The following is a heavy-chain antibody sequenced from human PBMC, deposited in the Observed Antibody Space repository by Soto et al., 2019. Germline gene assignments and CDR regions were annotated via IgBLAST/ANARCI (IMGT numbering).Heavy chain of an antibody. J-gene: IGHJ3*01. V-gene: IGHV4-4*02. CDR2: IHQSGST. D-gene: IGHD6-19*01. CDR1: GGSISDNKW. CDR3: ASLPKQWLVPFVF. Sequence: QVHLQESGPGLVKPSGTLSLICAVSGGSISDNKWWSWVRQPPGKGLEWIGEIHQSGSTYYNPSLKSRLTISLEKSKNQFSMNLTSLTAADTAVYYCASLPKQWLVPFVFWGQGTGVTVSS.